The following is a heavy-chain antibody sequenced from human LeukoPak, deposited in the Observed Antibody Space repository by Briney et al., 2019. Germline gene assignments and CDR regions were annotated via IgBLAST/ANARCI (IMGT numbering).Heavy chain of an antibody. CDR1: GFTFSSYT. V-gene: IGHV3-21*01. J-gene: IGHJ4*02. Sequence: GGSLRLSCAASGFTFSSYTINCVRQAPGQGLEWVSSISSGSTNIYYADSVKGRFTISRDNAKNSLYLQMNSLRDEDTAVYYCARGRDSDYAFDYWGQGTLVTVPS. CDR3: ARGRDSDYAFDY. CDR2: ISSGSTNI. D-gene: IGHD4-17*01.